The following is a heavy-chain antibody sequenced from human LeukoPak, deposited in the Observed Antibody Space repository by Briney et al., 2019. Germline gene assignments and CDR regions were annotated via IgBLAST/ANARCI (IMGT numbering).Heavy chain of an antibody. CDR1: GDSVSSNSAA. CDR2: TYYRSKWYN. D-gene: IGHD6-6*01. Sequence: SQTLSLTCAISGDSVSSNSAAWNWIRQSPSRGLEWLGRTYYRSKWYNGYAVSVKSRITINPDTSKNQFSLQLNSVTPEDTAVYYCARSKYSSSSGWFDPWGQGTLVTVSS. J-gene: IGHJ5*02. V-gene: IGHV6-1*01. CDR3: ARSKYSSSSGWFDP.